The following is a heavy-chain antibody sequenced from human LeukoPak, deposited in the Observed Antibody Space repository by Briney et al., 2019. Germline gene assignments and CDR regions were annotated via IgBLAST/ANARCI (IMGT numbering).Heavy chain of an antibody. V-gene: IGHV3-23*01. D-gene: IGHD6-13*01. Sequence: GGSLRLSCAASGFTFSSYAMSWVRQAPGQGLEWVSSISGSGGSTYYADSVKGRFTISRDNSKNTLYLQMNSLRVEDTAVYYCAKDPAAAGTAEYFQHWGQGTLVTVSS. CDR3: AKDPAAAGTAEYFQH. CDR2: ISGSGGST. J-gene: IGHJ1*01. CDR1: GFTFSSYA.